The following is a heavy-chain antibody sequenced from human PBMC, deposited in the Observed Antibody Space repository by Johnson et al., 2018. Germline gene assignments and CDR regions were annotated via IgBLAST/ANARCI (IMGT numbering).Heavy chain of an antibody. CDR1: GCTFSSYG. Sequence: VQLLESGGGVVQPGRSLXLSCAASGCTFSSYGMHWVRQAPGKGLEWVAVIWYDGSNKYYADSVKGRFTISRDNSKNTLYLQMNRLRAEDTAVYYCWRVDSSSYYYYYYMDVWGKGTTVTVSS. CDR3: WRVDSSSYYYYYYMDV. CDR2: IWYDGSNK. D-gene: IGHD6-6*01. J-gene: IGHJ6*03. V-gene: IGHV3-33*01.